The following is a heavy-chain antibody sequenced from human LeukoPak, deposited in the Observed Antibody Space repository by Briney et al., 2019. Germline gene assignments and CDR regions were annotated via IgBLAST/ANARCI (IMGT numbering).Heavy chain of an antibody. D-gene: IGHD3-3*01. Sequence: ASVKVSCKASGYTFNTYGITWVRQAPGQGLEWMGWISGYNGKTKYAQKLQDRVTMTTDTSTTTAYMELRSLRSDDTAVYYCARAWSGYYPCFDYWGQGALVTVSS. CDR3: ARAWSGYYPCFDY. CDR1: GYTFNTYG. CDR2: ISGYNGKT. V-gene: IGHV1-18*01. J-gene: IGHJ4*02.